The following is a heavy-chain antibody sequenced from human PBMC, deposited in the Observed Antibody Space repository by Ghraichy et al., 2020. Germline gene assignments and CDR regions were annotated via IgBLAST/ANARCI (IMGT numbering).Heavy chain of an antibody. CDR2: INSDGSST. CDR3: ARDISLGVRGVIDY. Sequence: LSLTCAASGFTFSSYWMHWVRQAPGKGLVWVSRINSDGSSTSYADSVKGRFTISRDNAKNTLYLQMNSLRAEDTAVYYCARDISLGVRGVIDYWGQGTLVTVSS. J-gene: IGHJ4*02. V-gene: IGHV3-74*01. D-gene: IGHD3-10*01. CDR1: GFTFSSYW.